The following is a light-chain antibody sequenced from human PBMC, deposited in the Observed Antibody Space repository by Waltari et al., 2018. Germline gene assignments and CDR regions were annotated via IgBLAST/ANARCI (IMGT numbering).Light chain of an antibody. CDR2: DAS. Sequence: CRASHSGNWYLAWYQQRPGQAPRLLIYDASNRATGIPARFSGSGSETDFTLTISSLQPEDSAVYYCQQRRNWPLTFGGGTKVEIK. CDR3: QQRRNWPLT. J-gene: IGKJ4*01. V-gene: IGKV3-11*01. CDR1: HSGNWY.